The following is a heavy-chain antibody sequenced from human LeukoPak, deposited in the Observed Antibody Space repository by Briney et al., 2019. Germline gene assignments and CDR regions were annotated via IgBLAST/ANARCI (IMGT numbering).Heavy chain of an antibody. CDR3: ARTRWGNFDY. Sequence: GGSLRLSCVASGFTFSNYWMSWVRQAPGKGLEWVANIKQDGSEKYYVDSVKGRFTISRDNAKNSLYLQMNSLRAEDTAVYYCARTRWGNFDYWGQGTLVTVSS. D-gene: IGHD7-27*01. CDR2: IKQDGSEK. CDR1: GFTFSNYW. V-gene: IGHV3-7*01. J-gene: IGHJ4*02.